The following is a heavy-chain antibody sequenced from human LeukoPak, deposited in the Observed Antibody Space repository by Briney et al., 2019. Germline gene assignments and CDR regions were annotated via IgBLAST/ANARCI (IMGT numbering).Heavy chain of an antibody. CDR3: ARVGHGIYGGPPSYFDY. V-gene: IGHV3-30*03. CDR1: GFTFSSCG. J-gene: IGHJ4*02. D-gene: IGHD1-14*01. Sequence: GGSLRLSCAASGFTFSSCGMHWVRQAPGKGLEWVAVISYDGSNKYYADSVKGRFTISRDNSKNPLFLEMNSLRAEDTAVYYCARVGHGIYGGPPSYFDYWGQGTLVTVSS. CDR2: ISYDGSNK.